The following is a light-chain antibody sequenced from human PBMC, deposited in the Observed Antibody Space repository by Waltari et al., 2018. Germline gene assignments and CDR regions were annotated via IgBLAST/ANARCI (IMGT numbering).Light chain of an antibody. Sequence: DIVMTQSPDSLAVSLGERASINCKSSQSVLYRSNNKNYLAWYQQKPGQPPKLLIYWASTRESGVPDRFSGSGSRTDFTLTISSLQAEDVAVYYCQQYYSTLRTFGQGTKVEIK. J-gene: IGKJ1*01. CDR1: QSVLYRSNNKNY. CDR3: QQYYSTLRT. V-gene: IGKV4-1*01. CDR2: WAS.